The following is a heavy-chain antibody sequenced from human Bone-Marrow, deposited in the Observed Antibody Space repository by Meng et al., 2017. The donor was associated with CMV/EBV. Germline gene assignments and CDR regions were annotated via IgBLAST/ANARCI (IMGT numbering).Heavy chain of an antibody. V-gene: IGHV4-59*01. CDR1: GGSISSYY. CDR3: ARVGDGDFWSGFEDYFDY. Sequence: SETLSLTCTVSGGSISSYYWSWIRQPPGKGLEWIGYIYYSGSTNYNPSLKSRVTISVDTSKNQFSLKLSSVTAADTAVYYCARVGDGDFWSGFEDYFDYWGHGTLVTVSS. J-gene: IGHJ4*01. D-gene: IGHD3-3*01. CDR2: IYYSGST.